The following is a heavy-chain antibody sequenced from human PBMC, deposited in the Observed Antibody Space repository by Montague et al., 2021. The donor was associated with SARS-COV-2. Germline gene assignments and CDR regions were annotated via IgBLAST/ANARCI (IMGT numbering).Heavy chain of an antibody. V-gene: IGHV4-59*01. CDR2: IYYSGST. CDR3: ARGSGWMGNAFDL. J-gene: IGHJ3*01. Sequence: SETLSLTCTVSGGSIRSYHWSWIRQPPGKGLEWIGYIYYSGSTXXXPSXRGRATISVDTSKNQFPLKLSSVTAANTAVYYCARGSGWMGNAFDLWGQGTMVTVSS. CDR1: GGSIRSYH. D-gene: IGHD6-19*01.